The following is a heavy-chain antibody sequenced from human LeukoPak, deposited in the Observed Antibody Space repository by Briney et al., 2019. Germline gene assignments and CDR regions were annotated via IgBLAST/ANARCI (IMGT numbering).Heavy chain of an antibody. CDR2: INPNSGGT. J-gene: IGHJ4*02. CDR3: ARGFQVPAAMPSHFDY. Sequence: ASVKVSCKASGYTFTGYYMHWVRQAPGQGLEWMGWINPNSGGTNYAQKFQGRVTMTRDTSTSTVYMELSSLRSEDTAVYYCARGFQVPAAMPSHFDYWGQGTLVTVSS. V-gene: IGHV1-2*02. D-gene: IGHD2-2*01. CDR1: GYTFTGYY.